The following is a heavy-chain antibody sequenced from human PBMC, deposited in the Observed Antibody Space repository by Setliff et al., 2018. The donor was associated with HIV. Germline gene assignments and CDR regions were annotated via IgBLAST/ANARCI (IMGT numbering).Heavy chain of an antibody. Sequence: GGSLRLSCAASGFTFDEYAMHWVRQSPGKGLELVSLITWNGGRTSYADSVKGRFTISRDNSKNSPFLQMSSLRVEDTALYYCAKDASITGTSYYFDYWGHGTLVTVSS. D-gene: IGHD1-20*01. CDR3: AKDASITGTSYYFDY. CDR1: GFTFDEYA. CDR2: ITWNGGRT. J-gene: IGHJ4*01. V-gene: IGHV3-43D*04.